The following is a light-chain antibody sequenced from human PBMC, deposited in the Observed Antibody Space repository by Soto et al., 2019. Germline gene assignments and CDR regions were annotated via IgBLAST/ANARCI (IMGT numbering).Light chain of an antibody. V-gene: IGLV6-57*04. CDR2: EDN. CDR1: SGSIASNY. J-gene: IGLJ1*01. Sequence: NFMLTQPHSVSESPGKTVTISCTRSSGSIASNYVQWYQQRPGSAPTTVIYEDNERPSGVPDRFSGSIDRSSNSASLTISGLKTDDEADYYFQSYDSRSYVFGSVTKLTVL. CDR3: QSYDSRSYV.